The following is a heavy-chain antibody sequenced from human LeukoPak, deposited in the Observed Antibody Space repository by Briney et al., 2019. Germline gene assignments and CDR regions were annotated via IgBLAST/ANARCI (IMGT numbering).Heavy chain of an antibody. Sequence: GESLKISCKGSGYSFTSYWIGWVRQMPGKGLEWMGIIYPGDSDTRYSTSFHGQVTISADKSISTAYLQWSSLKASDTAMYYCARALAAMIVEGEFDYWGQGTLVTVSS. CDR3: ARALAAMIVEGEFDY. CDR2: IYPGDSDT. V-gene: IGHV5-51*01. CDR1: GYSFTSYW. D-gene: IGHD3-22*01. J-gene: IGHJ4*02.